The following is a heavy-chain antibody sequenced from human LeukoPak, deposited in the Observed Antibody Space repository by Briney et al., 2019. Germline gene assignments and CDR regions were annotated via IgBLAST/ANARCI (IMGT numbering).Heavy chain of an antibody. V-gene: IGHV3-66*03. Sequence: PGGSLRLSCAGSGFSVSNYYMNWVRQAPGKGLEWVSLIRDSGATFYADSVKGRFTISRDNSKTTIYLQMNRLRVEDTAVYFCARDRAVTQVWVEFDSWGQGTQVTVSS. D-gene: IGHD3-16*01. J-gene: IGHJ5*01. CDR2: IRDSGAT. CDR1: GFSVSNYY. CDR3: ARDRAVTQVWVEFDS.